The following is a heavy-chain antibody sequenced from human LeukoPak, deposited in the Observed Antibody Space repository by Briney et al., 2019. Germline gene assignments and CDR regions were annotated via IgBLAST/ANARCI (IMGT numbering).Heavy chain of an antibody. Sequence: ASVNVSCKASEYTLTDYYLHWVRHAPRQRLDCLGCINPNNGGTTYAQNLNGRLTMTWDTSISTAYMELSRLRSDDTAVYYCAREWELLRKYLYHWGQGTLVTVSS. CDR2: INPNNGGT. CDR3: AREWELLRKYLYH. V-gene: IGHV1-2*02. CDR1: EYTLTDYY. J-gene: IGHJ1*01. D-gene: IGHD1-26*01.